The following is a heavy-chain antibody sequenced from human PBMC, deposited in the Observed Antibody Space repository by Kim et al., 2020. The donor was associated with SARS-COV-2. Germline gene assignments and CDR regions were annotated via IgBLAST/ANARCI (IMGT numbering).Heavy chain of an antibody. D-gene: IGHD3-16*01. Sequence: SETLSLTCTVSGGSISSGGYYWSWIRQHPGKGLEWIGYIYYSGSTYYNPSLKSRVTISVDTSKNQFSLKLSSVTAADTAVYYCAGLLSSKGYFDYWGQGTLVTVSS. CDR3: AGLLSSKGYFDY. V-gene: IGHV4-31*03. CDR1: GGSISSGGYY. J-gene: IGHJ4*02. CDR2: IYYSGST.